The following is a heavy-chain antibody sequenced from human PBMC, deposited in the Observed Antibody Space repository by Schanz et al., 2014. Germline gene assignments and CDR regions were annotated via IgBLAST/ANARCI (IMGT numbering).Heavy chain of an antibody. Sequence: QVQLVQSGAEVKKPGASVKVSCKTSGYTFANYGVTWVRRAPGQGLEWMGWISAYNGNTNYAQNFQGRVTMTTDTSTNTAYMELRSLRSDDTAVYYCARFNSGSHSPPYYYYGMDVWGQGTTVTVSS. J-gene: IGHJ6*02. CDR2: ISAYNGNT. CDR1: GYTFANYG. V-gene: IGHV1-18*01. D-gene: IGHD1-26*01. CDR3: ARFNSGSHSPPYYYYGMDV.